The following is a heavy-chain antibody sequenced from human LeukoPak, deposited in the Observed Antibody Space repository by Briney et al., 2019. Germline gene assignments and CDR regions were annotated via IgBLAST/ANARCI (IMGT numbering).Heavy chain of an antibody. CDR2: ISYDGSNK. CDR3: ARVLNYYDSSGYYFSY. CDR1: GFTFSYYT. D-gene: IGHD3-22*01. J-gene: IGHJ4*02. V-gene: IGHV3-30-3*01. Sequence: GRSLRLSSAASGFTFSYYTMYSVCQAPGKGLEWVAVISYDGSNKYYADSVKGRFTISRDNSKNTLYLQMNSLRAEDTAVYYCARVLNYYDSSGYYFSYWGQGTLVTVSS.